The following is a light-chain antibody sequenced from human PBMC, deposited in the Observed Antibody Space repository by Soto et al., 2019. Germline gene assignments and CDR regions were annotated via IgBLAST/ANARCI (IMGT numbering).Light chain of an antibody. CDR1: QSVSSSY. V-gene: IGKV3D-20*02. Sequence: EIVLTQSPGTLSLSPGERATPSCRASQSVSSSYLAWYQQKLGQAPRLLIYGASNRATGIPDRFSGSGSGTDFTLTISSLEPEDFAVYYCQQRSNWPWTFGQGTKVDIK. CDR3: QQRSNWPWT. CDR2: GAS. J-gene: IGKJ1*01.